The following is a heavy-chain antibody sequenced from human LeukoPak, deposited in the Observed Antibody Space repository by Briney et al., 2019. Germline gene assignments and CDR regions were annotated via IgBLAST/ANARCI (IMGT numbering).Heavy chain of an antibody. CDR3: VKDFGNRVATVDC. CDR2: IRGTGSGT. V-gene: IGHV3-23*01. CDR1: EFTFSTYA. Sequence: GGSLRLSCAASEFTFSTYAVGWVRQAPGKGLEWVASIRGTGSGTYYADSVKGRFTISRDNSKNEMYLQMNSLRAEDTAVYYCVKDFGNRVATVDCWGQGTLVTVSS. D-gene: IGHD5-12*01. J-gene: IGHJ4*02.